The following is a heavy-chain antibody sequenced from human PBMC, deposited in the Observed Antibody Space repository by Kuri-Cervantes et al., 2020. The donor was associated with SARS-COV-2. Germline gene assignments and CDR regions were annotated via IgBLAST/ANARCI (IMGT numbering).Heavy chain of an antibody. V-gene: IGHV4-61*08. CDR1: GGSISSGDYY. D-gene: IGHD1-20*01. CDR3: ARYKWKLASWFDP. J-gene: IGHJ5*02. CDR2: IYYSGST. Sequence: GSLRLSCIVSGGSISSGDYYWSWIRQPPGKGLAWIGYIYYSGSTNYNPSLKSRVTISVDTSKNQFSLKLSSVTAADTAVYCCARYKWKLASWFDPWGQGTLVTVSS.